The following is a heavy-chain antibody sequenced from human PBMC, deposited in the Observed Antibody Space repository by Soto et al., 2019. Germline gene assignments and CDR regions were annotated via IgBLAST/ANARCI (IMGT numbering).Heavy chain of an antibody. V-gene: IGHV1-58*01. Sequence: SVKVSCKASGFTFTSSAVQWVRQARGQRLEWIGWIVVGSGNTNYAQKFQEKITITRGMSTSTAYMELSSLRSEDTAVYCCAAARGGDCSSTSCYNWFDPWGQGTLVTVSS. CDR1: GFTFTSSA. CDR2: IVVGSGNT. CDR3: AAARGGDCSSTSCYNWFDP. J-gene: IGHJ5*02. D-gene: IGHD2-2*01.